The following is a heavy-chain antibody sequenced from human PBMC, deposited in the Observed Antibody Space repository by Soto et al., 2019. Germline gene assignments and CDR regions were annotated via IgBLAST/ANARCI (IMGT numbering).Heavy chain of an antibody. CDR3: ARDWRGDSSRSCCV. Sequence: QVQLVQSGAEVKKPGASVKVSCKASGYTFTSYGISWVRQAPGQGLEWMGWISAYNGNTNYAQKRQGRGTMTTDTDTGTASMELRSLRSDDTAVYCCARDWRGDSSRSCCVWGQGTLVTVSS. J-gene: IGHJ4*02. V-gene: IGHV1-18*01. CDR1: GYTFTSYG. D-gene: IGHD3-22*01. CDR2: ISAYNGNT.